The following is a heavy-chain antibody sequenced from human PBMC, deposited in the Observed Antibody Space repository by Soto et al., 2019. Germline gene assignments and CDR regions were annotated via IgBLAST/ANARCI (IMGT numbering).Heavy chain of an antibody. Sequence: EVQLVESGGGLIQPGGSLRLSCAASGFIFSNYGMNWVRQAPGKGLEWVSYIGSSSVAIYYADSVKGRFTISRDNAKNSLYLQMNSLRDEDTAVYYCARAALYGYDFWGQGTLVTVSS. CDR1: GFIFSNYG. D-gene: IGHD4-17*01. CDR3: ARAALYGYDF. CDR2: IGSSSVAI. J-gene: IGHJ4*02. V-gene: IGHV3-48*02.